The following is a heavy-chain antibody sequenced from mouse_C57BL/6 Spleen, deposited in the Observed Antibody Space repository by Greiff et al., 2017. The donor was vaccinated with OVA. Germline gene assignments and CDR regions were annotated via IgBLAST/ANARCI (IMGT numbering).Heavy chain of an antibody. J-gene: IGHJ1*03. D-gene: IGHD2-3*01. V-gene: IGHV1-59*01. Sequence: QVQLQQPGAELVRPGTSVKLSCKASGYTFTSYWMHWVKQRPGQGLEWIGVIDPSDSYTNYNQKFKGKATLTVDTSSSTAYMQLSSLTSEDSAVYYCARRGGYYVWYFDVWGTGTTVTVSS. CDR2: IDPSDSYT. CDR3: ARRGGYYVWYFDV. CDR1: GYTFTSYW.